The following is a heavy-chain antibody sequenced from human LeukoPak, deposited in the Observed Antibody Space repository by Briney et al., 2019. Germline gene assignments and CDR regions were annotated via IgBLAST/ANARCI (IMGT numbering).Heavy chain of an antibody. V-gene: IGHV3-11*01. CDR3: AREMGGDYGSGTFFDL. Sequence: GGSLRLSCAASEFVFTDYYMSWVRQAPGKGLEWVSYISSGGDTKYYADSVKGRFTISRDNAKNSLYLQMNNLRAEDTAVYYCAREMGGDYGSGTFFDLWGQGNMVTVSS. CDR1: EFVFTDYY. D-gene: IGHD3-10*01. CDR2: ISSGGDTK. J-gene: IGHJ4*02.